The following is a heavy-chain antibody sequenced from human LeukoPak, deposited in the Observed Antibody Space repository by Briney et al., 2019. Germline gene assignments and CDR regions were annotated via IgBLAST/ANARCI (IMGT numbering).Heavy chain of an antibody. CDR2: IYTSGST. Sequence: SETLSLTCTVSGGSISRYYWSWIRQPPGKGLEWIGYIYTSGSTNYNPSLKSRVTISVDTSKNQFSLKLSSVTAADTAVYYCARFAAAFDYWGQGTLVTVSS. D-gene: IGHD6-13*01. CDR1: GGSISRYY. V-gene: IGHV4-4*09. J-gene: IGHJ4*02. CDR3: ARFAAAFDY.